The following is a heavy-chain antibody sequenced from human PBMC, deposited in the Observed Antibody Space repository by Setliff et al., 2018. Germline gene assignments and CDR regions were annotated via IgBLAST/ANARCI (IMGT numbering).Heavy chain of an antibody. V-gene: IGHV4-34*01. Sequence: SETLSLTCAAYGGTFSDYHWTWIRQSPEKGLEWIGEINHRGSTNYNPSLKSRLRVSMDSSKNQFYLDLSSVTAADTAVYYCAKGGGRYHSDSWGQGILVTVSS. CDR3: AKGGGRYHSDS. D-gene: IGHD1-1*01. J-gene: IGHJ4*02. CDR2: INHRGST. CDR1: GGTFSDYH.